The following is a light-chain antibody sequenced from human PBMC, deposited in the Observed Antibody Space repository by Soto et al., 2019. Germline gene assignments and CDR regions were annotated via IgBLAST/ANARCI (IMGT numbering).Light chain of an antibody. CDR1: QSVSSN. Sequence: EIVMTQSPATLSVSPGERASLSCRASQSVSSNLAWYQQKPGQAPRLLIYGASTRATGIPARFSGSGSGTEFTLTISSLQSEDFAVYYCQQYNDWPPVLTFGGGTQVEI. CDR3: QQYNDWPPVLT. J-gene: IGKJ4*01. CDR2: GAS. V-gene: IGKV3-15*01.